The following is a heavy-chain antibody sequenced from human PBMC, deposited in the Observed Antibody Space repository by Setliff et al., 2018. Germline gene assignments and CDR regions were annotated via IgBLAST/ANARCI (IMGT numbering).Heavy chain of an antibody. V-gene: IGHV1-8*02. D-gene: IGHD6-13*01. CDR3: AMKGGDFPSSWYTFDY. CDR2: MNPNSGNT. Sequence: ASVKVSCKASGYTFTSYGISWVRQAPGQGLEWMGWMNPNSGNTGYAQKFQGRVTVTRNTSISTAYMELSSLRSEDTAVYYCAMKGGDFPSSWYTFDYWGQGTLVTVSS. CDR1: GYTFTSYG. J-gene: IGHJ4*02.